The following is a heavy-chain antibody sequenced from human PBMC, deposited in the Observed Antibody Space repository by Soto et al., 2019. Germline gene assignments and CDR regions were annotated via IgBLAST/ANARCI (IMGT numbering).Heavy chain of an antibody. Sequence: QVQLQQWGAGLLKPSETLSLTCAVYGGSFSPYFWSWIRQPPGKGLEWIGEINHSGSTNYNPSLTRRATLSVDTSKNQESLKLTSVTAADTAVYYCARLASGWQYYYFDFWGRGTPVTVSS. CDR1: GGSFSPYF. CDR3: ARLASGWQYYYFDF. V-gene: IGHV4-34*01. D-gene: IGHD6-19*01. CDR2: INHSGST. J-gene: IGHJ2*01.